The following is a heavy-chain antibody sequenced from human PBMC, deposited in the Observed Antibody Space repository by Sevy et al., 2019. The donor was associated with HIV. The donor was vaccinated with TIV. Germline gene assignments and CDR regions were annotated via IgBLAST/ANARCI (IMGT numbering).Heavy chain of an antibody. Sequence: SETLSLTCAVYGGSFSGYYWSWIRQPPGKGLEWIGEINHSGSTNYNPSLKSRVTISVDTSKNQFSLKLSSVIVADTAVYYCARGRPDYYYGMDVWGQGTTVTVSS. J-gene: IGHJ6*02. V-gene: IGHV4-34*01. CDR1: GGSFSGYY. CDR2: INHSGST. CDR3: ARGRPDYYYGMDV.